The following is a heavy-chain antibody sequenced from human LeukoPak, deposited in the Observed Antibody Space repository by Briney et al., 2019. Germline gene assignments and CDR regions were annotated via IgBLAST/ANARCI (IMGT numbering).Heavy chain of an antibody. J-gene: IGHJ4*02. CDR3: ARDLGGSYRPYYFDY. CDR1: GFTSDDYG. Sequence: GGSLRLSCAASGFTSDDYGMSWVRHAPGKGLEWVSGINWNGGSTGYADSVKGRFTISRDNAKNSLYLQMNSLRAEDTALYYCARDLGGSYRPYYFDYWGQGTLVTVSS. V-gene: IGHV3-20*04. CDR2: INWNGGST. D-gene: IGHD1-26*01.